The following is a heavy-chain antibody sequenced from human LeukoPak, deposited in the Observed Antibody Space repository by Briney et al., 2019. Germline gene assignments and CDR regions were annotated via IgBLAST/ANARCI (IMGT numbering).Heavy chain of an antibody. CDR2: ITDNGGNT. Sequence: GGSLRLSCAASGFIFNNYGMAWVRQAPGKGLEWVSAITDNGGNTLYTDPVKGRFTISRDNSESTLFLQMDSLRGEGTAIYYCARCGGDTCYSRPPDYWGQGVLVTVSS. CDR1: GFIFNNYG. CDR3: ARCGGDTCYSRPPDY. D-gene: IGHD2-21*01. J-gene: IGHJ4*02. V-gene: IGHV3-23*01.